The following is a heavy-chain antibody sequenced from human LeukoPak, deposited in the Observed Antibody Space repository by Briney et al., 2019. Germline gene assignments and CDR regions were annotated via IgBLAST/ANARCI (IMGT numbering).Heavy chain of an antibody. D-gene: IGHD2-15*01. J-gene: IGHJ4*02. Sequence: PSETLSLTCTVSGDSISSYYWSWIRQSPGKGLEWIGYIYYSGSTNYNPSLKSRVTISVDTSKNQFSLKLSSVTAADTAVYYCAKGYCSGGGCYAYSLDYWGQGTLVTVSS. CDR2: IYYSGST. CDR3: AKGYCSGGGCYAYSLDY. V-gene: IGHV4-59*01. CDR1: GDSISSYY.